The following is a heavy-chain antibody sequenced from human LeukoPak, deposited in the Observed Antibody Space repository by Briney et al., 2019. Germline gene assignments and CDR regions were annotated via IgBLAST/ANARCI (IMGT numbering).Heavy chain of an antibody. CDR3: ARGRLGGSYLGTSFDY. V-gene: IGHV1-8*01. J-gene: IGHJ4*02. Sequence: ASVKVSCKASGYTFTSYDINWVRQATGQGLEWMGWMNPNSGNTGHAQKFQGRVTMTRNTSISTAYMELSSLRYEDTAVYYCARGRLGGSYLGTSFDYWGQGTLVTVSS. CDR1: GYTFTSYD. CDR2: MNPNSGNT. D-gene: IGHD2-15*01.